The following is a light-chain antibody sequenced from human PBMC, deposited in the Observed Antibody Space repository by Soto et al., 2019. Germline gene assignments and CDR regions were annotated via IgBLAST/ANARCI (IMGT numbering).Light chain of an antibody. CDR2: DAS. V-gene: IGKV1-5*01. CDR1: QNIRSR. J-gene: IGKJ1*01. Sequence: DFQMTQSPSTLSASVGDRVTITCRASQNIRSRLAWFQQKPGKAPKLLIYDASSLESGVPSRFSGSGSGTEFTLTISNLQPDDFATYFCQQYHNYPRTFGQGTKVDIK. CDR3: QQYHNYPRT.